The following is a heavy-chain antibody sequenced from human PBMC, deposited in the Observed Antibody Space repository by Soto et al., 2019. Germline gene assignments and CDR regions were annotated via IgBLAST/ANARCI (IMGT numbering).Heavy chain of an antibody. J-gene: IGHJ6*02. CDR3: ARGPSVRGVNRYYYYYGMDV. Sequence: EVQLLESGGGLVQPGGSLRLSCAASGFTFSSYAMNWVRQAPGKGLEWVAGVSASGGGTSYADSVKGRFTISRDNSKNSLYLQMNSLRAEDTAVYYCARGPSVRGVNRYYYYYGMDVWGQGTTVTVSS. D-gene: IGHD3-10*01. CDR1: GFTFSSYA. CDR2: VSASGGGT. V-gene: IGHV3-23*01.